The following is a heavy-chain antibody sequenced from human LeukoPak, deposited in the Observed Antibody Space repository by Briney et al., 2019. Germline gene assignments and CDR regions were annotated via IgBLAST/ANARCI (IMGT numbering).Heavy chain of an antibody. CDR3: ARSVDTAMVTDAFDI. J-gene: IGHJ3*02. D-gene: IGHD5-18*01. CDR2: IIPILGIA. CDR1: GYTFTSYG. Sequence: ASVKVSCKASGYTFTSYGISWVRQAPGQGLEWMGRIIPILGIANYAQKFQGRVTITADKSTSTAYMEPSSLRSEDTAVYYCARSVDTAMVTDAFDIWGQGTMVTVSS. V-gene: IGHV1-69*04.